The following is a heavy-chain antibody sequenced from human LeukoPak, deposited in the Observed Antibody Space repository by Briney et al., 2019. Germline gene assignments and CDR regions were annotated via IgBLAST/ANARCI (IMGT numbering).Heavy chain of an antibody. J-gene: IGHJ4*02. CDR1: GFTFSSYW. V-gene: IGHV3-7*03. D-gene: IGHD3-22*01. CDR3: ARVVGYYDSSGYSDY. CDR2: INKDGGEK. Sequence: GGSLRLSCAASGFTFSSYWMSWVRQAPGKGLEWVANINKDGGEKYYVDSVKGRFTISRDNAKNSLYLQMNSLRADDTAVYYCARVVGYYDSSGYSDYWGQGTLVTVSS.